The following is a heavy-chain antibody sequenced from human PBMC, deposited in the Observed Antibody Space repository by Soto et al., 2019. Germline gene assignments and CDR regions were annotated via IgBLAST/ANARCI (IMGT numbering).Heavy chain of an antibody. CDR2: IWYDGSNK. CDR3: ARDGGMGIAAAGTYYYYGMDV. Sequence: QVQLVESGGGVVQPGRSLRLSCAASGFTFSSYGMHWVRQAPGKGLEWVAVIWYDGSNKYYADSVKGRFTISRDNSKNTLYLQMNSLRAEDTAVYYCARDGGMGIAAAGTYYYYGMDVWGQGTTVTVSS. J-gene: IGHJ6*02. V-gene: IGHV3-33*01. D-gene: IGHD6-13*01. CDR1: GFTFSSYG.